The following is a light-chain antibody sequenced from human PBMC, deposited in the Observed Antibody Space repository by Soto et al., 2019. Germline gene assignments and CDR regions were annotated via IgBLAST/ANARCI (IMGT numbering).Light chain of an antibody. V-gene: IGLV2-14*01. CDR2: DVS. J-gene: IGLJ1*01. Sequence: QSSLTQPASLSGSSGQSITISCTGTSSDIGGYNYVSWYQQHPGKAPKLMIYDVSNRPSGVSNRFSGSKSGNTASLTISGLQAEDEADYYCSSYTSSSTLFGTGTKVTVL. CDR3: SSYTSSSTL. CDR1: SSDIGGYNY.